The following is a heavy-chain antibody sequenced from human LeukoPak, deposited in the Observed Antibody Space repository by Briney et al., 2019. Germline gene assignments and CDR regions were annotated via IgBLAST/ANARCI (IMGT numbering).Heavy chain of an antibody. Sequence: GGSLRLSCAASGFTFDDYAMHWVRQAPGKGLEWVSGISWNSGSIGYADSVKGRFTISRDNAKNSLYLQMNSLRAEDTAVYYCARDGYYGSGSYYAYYYYYYMDVWGKGTTVTISS. CDR2: ISWNSGSI. D-gene: IGHD3-10*01. CDR1: GFTFDDYA. J-gene: IGHJ6*03. CDR3: ARDGYYGSGSYYAYYYYYYMDV. V-gene: IGHV3-9*01.